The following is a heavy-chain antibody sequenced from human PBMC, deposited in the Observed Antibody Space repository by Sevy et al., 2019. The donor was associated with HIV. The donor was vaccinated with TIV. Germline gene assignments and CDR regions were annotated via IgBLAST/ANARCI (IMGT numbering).Heavy chain of an antibody. V-gene: IGHV3-21*01. CDR2: ISSVSTII. J-gene: IGHJ4*02. Sequence: GGSLRLSCTGSGFSFDSYDMNWVRQAPGKGLEWVASISSVSTIIYYGDSVRGRFSISRDNSKNTLYLQMNSLRAEDTAVYYCARDGDSSGWYTGYFDYWGQGTLVTVSS. D-gene: IGHD6-19*01. CDR1: GFSFDSYD. CDR3: ARDGDSSGWYTGYFDY.